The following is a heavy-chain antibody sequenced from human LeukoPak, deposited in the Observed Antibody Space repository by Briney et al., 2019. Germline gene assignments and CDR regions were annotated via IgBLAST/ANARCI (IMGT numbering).Heavy chain of an antibody. D-gene: IGHD3-22*01. J-gene: IGHJ4*02. V-gene: IGHV3-21*01. CDR1: GFTFSSYS. CDR2: ISSSSSYI. Sequence: GGSLRLSCAASGFTFSSYSMNWVRQAPGKGLEWVSSISSSSSYIYYADSVKGRFTISRDNAKNSLYLQMNSLRAEDTAVYYCARGYDSSGYYYPHGDYWGQGTLVTVSS. CDR3: ARGYDSSGYYYPHGDY.